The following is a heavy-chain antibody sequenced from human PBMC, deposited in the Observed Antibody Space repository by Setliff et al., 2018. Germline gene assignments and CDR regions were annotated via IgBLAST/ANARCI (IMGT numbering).Heavy chain of an antibody. D-gene: IGHD6-25*01. J-gene: IGHJ5*02. CDR3: TRVRGYLFDP. Sequence: GGSLRLTCTGSGFTFGDYSMSWVRQAPGKGLEWVGFIRSEAYGGTTEYAASVRGRFTISRDDSKSIAYLQMNSLKTDDTAVYYCTRVRGYLFDPWGQGTLVTVSS. V-gene: IGHV3-49*04. CDR1: GFTFGDYS. CDR2: IRSEAYGGTT.